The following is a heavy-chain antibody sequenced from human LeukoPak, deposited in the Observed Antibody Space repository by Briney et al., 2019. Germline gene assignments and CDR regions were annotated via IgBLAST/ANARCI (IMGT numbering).Heavy chain of an antibody. D-gene: IGHD3-3*01. Sequence: GASVKVSCKASGYTFTSYGISWVRQAPGQGLEWMGWINPNSGGTNYAQKFQGRVTMTRDTSISTAYMELSRLRSDDTAVYYCARTPIDFWSGYYTSAFDIWGQGTMVTVSS. CDR1: GYTFTSYG. CDR2: INPNSGGT. V-gene: IGHV1-2*02. J-gene: IGHJ3*02. CDR3: ARTPIDFWSGYYTSAFDI.